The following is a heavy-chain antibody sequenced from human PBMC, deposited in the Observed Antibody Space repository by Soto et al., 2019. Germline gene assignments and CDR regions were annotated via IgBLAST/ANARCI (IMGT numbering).Heavy chain of an antibody. Sequence: SETLSLTCAVSGGSISSSNWWSWVRQPPGKGLEWIGEIYHSGSTNYNPSLKSRVTISVDKSKNQFSLKLSSVTAADTAVYYCARVQGSSSSEPGYWGQGTLVTVSS. CDR3: ARVQGSSSSEPGY. CDR2: IYHSGST. J-gene: IGHJ4*02. D-gene: IGHD6-6*01. CDR1: GGSISSSNW. V-gene: IGHV4-4*02.